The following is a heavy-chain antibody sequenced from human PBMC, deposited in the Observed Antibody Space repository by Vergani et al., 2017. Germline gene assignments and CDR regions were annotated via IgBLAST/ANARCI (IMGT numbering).Heavy chain of an antibody. Sequence: VQLVESGGGVVQPGRSLRLSCAASGFTFSRYVMSWVRQAPGKGLEWVSSISDSGGNTYYADSVRGRFTISRDNFKDTLFLQMNSLRAEDTALYYCAKVPEEWEPFFDYWGQGTLVTVSS. D-gene: IGHD1-14*01. J-gene: IGHJ4*02. CDR2: ISDSGGNT. CDR1: GFTFSRYV. V-gene: IGHV3-23*04. CDR3: AKVPEEWEPFFDY.